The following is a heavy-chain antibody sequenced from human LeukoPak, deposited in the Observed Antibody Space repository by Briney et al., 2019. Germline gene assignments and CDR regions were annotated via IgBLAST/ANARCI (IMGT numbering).Heavy chain of an antibody. Sequence: SVKVSCKASGGTFSSYAISWVRQAPGQGLEWMGGIIPIFGTANYAQKFQGRVTITADESTSTAYMELSSLRSEDTAVYYCARGEAHDYGDYDNAFDIWGQGTMVTVSS. V-gene: IGHV1-69*01. CDR1: GGTFSSYA. CDR2: IIPIFGTA. J-gene: IGHJ3*02. D-gene: IGHD4-17*01. CDR3: ARGEAHDYGDYDNAFDI.